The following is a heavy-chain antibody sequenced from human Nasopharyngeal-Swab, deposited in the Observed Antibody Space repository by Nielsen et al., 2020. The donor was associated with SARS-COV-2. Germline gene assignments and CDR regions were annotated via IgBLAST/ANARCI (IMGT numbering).Heavy chain of an antibody. CDR2: IYTSGST. CDR3: ARGSITGTTGAWFDP. D-gene: IGHD1-7*01. CDR1: GGSISSYY. V-gene: IGHV4-4*07. J-gene: IGHJ5*02. Sequence: GSLRLSCTVSGGSISSYYWSWIRQPAGKGLEWIGRIYTSGSTNYNPPLKSRVTMSVDTSKNQFSLKLSSVTAADTAVYYCARGSITGTTGAWFDPWGQGTLVTVSS.